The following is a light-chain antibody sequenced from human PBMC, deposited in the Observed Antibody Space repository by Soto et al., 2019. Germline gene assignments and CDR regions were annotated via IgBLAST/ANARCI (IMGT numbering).Light chain of an antibody. J-gene: IGKJ3*01. V-gene: IGKV3D-20*01. CDR1: QSISSS. CDR2: DAS. Sequence: EIVLTQSPVTLSLSPGERATLSCGASQSISSSLAWYQQRPGLAPRLLIYDASSRATGIPDRFSGSGSGTDFTRTISRLEPEDFAVYYCQQYGSSLTFGPGTKVDVK. CDR3: QQYGSSLT.